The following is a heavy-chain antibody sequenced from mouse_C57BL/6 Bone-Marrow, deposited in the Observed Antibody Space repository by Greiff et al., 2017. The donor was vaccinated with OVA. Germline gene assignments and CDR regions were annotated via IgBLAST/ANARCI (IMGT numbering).Heavy chain of an antibody. CDR3: ARDPWYFDV. CDR2: IAPSDSYT. J-gene: IGHJ1*03. V-gene: IGHV1-50*01. CDR1: GYTFTSYW. Sequence: QVQLQQPGAELVKPGASVKLSCKASGYTFTSYWMQWVKQRPGQGLEWIGEIAPSDSYTNYNQKFKGKATLTVDTSSSTAYMQLSSLTSEDSAVYYGARDPWYFDVWGTGTTVTVSS.